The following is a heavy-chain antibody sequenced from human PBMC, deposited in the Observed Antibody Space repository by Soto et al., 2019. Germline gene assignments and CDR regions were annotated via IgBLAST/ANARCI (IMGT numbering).Heavy chain of an antibody. CDR2: IWYDGSNK. CDR1: GLTLSSYG. Sequence: PGGSLRISCAASGLTLSSYGMHWVRQAPDKGLEWVAVIWYDGSNKYYADSVKGRFTISRDNSKNTLYLQMNSLRAEDTAVYYCAIYLVDSSGPFDYWGPCTPVIGS. D-gene: IGHD3-22*01. J-gene: IGHJ4*02. V-gene: IGHV3-33*01. CDR3: AIYLVDSSGPFDY.